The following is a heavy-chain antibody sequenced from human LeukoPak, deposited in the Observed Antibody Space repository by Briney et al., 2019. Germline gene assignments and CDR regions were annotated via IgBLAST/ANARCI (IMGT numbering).Heavy chain of an antibody. CDR3: AREESSGCFDY. J-gene: IGHJ4*02. Sequence: ASVKVSCKASGYTFTSYYMHWVRQAPGQGLEWMGIINPSGGSTSYAQKFQGRVTMTRDTSTSTVYMELSSLRSKDTAVYYCAREESSGCFDYWGQGTLVTLSS. D-gene: IGHD6-19*01. CDR1: GYTFTSYY. V-gene: IGHV1-46*01. CDR2: INPSGGST.